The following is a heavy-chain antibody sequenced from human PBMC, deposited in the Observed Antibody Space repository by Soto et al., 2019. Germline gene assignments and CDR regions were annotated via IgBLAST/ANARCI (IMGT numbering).Heavy chain of an antibody. Sequence: QITLKESGPTLVKPTQTLTLTCTFSGFSLSDSAVGVNWIRQPPGKPLEGLALIYWDDTKHYSSSLRNRLTITKDTSKNQVVLTMTNMDPVDTATYYCAHGSGWLSDQWGQGTLVTVSS. CDR3: AHGSGWLSDQ. J-gene: IGHJ4*02. D-gene: IGHD6-19*01. V-gene: IGHV2-5*02. CDR2: IYWDDTK. CDR1: GFSLSDSAVG.